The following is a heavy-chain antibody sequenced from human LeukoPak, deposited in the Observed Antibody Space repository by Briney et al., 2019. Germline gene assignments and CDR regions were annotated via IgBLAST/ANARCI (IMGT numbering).Heavy chain of an antibody. Sequence: ASVKVSCKASGYTFTSYGISWVRQATGQGLEWMRWMNPNSGNTGYAQKFQGRVTMTRNTSISTAYMELSSLRSEDTAVYYCARLSVDYDFWSGYYTSSSYYYGMDVWGQGTTATVSS. J-gene: IGHJ6*02. CDR3: ARLSVDYDFWSGYYTSSSYYYGMDV. CDR1: GYTFTSYG. D-gene: IGHD3-3*01. CDR2: MNPNSGNT. V-gene: IGHV1-8*02.